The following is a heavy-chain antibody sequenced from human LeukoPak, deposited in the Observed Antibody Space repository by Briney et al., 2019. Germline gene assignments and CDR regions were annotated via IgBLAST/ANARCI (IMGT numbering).Heavy chain of an antibody. D-gene: IGHD2-15*01. V-gene: IGHV4-34*01. Sequence: SETLSLTCAVYGGSFSGYYWSWIRQPPGKGLEWIGEINHSGSTNYNPSLKSRVTISVDTSKNQFSLKLSSVTAADTAVYYCARGYCSGGSCYSGGYWSQGTLVTVSS. CDR3: ARGYCSGGSCYSGGY. CDR1: GGSFSGYY. J-gene: IGHJ4*02. CDR2: INHSGST.